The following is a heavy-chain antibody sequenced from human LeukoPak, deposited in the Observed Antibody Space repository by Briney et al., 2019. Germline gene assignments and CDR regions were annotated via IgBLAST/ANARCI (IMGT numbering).Heavy chain of an antibody. CDR2: ISNDGSNK. V-gene: IGHV3-30*04. CDR3: ARVLPYQGDTESYFDY. D-gene: IGHD2-2*01. Sequence: GGSLRLSCAASGFTFSNYAMHWVRQAPGKGLEWVAVISNDGSNKYYADSVKGRFTISRDNSKNTMYLQMNSLRSDDTAVYYCARVLPYQGDTESYFDYWGQGTLVTVSS. CDR1: GFTFSNYA. J-gene: IGHJ4*02.